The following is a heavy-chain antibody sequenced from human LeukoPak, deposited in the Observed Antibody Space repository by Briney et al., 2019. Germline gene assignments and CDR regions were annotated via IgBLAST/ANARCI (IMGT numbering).Heavy chain of an antibody. CDR3: ARAAGSGSYYFDY. CDR1: GGSISTYN. D-gene: IGHD1-26*01. J-gene: IGHJ4*02. V-gene: IGHV4-59*01. Sequence: SETLSLTCTVSGGSISTYNWSWIRQPPGKGLEGIGYIYYSGTTKYNPSLKSRVTISVDTSKNQFSLKLSSVTAADTAVYYCARAAGSGSYYFDYWGQGTLVTVAS. CDR2: IYYSGTT.